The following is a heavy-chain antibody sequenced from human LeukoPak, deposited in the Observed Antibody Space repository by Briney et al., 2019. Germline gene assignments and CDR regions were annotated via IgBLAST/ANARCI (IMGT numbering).Heavy chain of an antibody. CDR2: INANSGTT. V-gene: IGHV3-23*01. Sequence: PAGGSLRLSCAASGFAFSFYAMSWLRQPPGKGLEWVSTINANSGTTSYAASVRGRFTISRDNSKNTLYLQVNTLRADDTATYYCAKPISGGLAVTADWFHPWGQGTLVVVSS. CDR3: AKPISGGLAVTADWFHP. D-gene: IGHD6-19*01. CDR1: GFAFSFYA. J-gene: IGHJ5*01.